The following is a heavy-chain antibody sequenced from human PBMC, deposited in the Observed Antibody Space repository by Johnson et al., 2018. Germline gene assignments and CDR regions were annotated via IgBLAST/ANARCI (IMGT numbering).Heavy chain of an antibody. V-gene: IGHV3-7*01. Sequence: VQLVESGGGLVQPGGSLRLSCAASGFTFSSYWMSWVRQAPGKGLEWVANIKQAGSEKYYVDSVKGRFTNSRDKAKNSLYLQMNSPKAEDTAVYYFVREGIKDYCRSLWGPGAMGPVS. CDR3: VREGIKDYCRSL. D-gene: IGHD2-15*01. J-gene: IGHJ3*01. CDR2: IKQAGSEK. CDR1: GFTFSSYW.